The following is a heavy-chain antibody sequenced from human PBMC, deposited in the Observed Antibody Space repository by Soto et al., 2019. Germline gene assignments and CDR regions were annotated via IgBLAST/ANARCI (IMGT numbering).Heavy chain of an antibody. CDR1: GFTFSNFG. CDR2: ISYDGRSE. D-gene: IGHD2-15*01. J-gene: IGHJ6*02. Sequence: GGSLRLSCVASGFTFSNFGMHWVRQAPGKGLEWVAGISYDGRSEYYVDSVRGRFTLSRDNSKNTLSLQMISLRPEDTGVYYCAKDLDVVMVLSATRGLDVWGQGTTVTVS. V-gene: IGHV3-30*18. CDR3: AKDLDVVMVLSATRGLDV.